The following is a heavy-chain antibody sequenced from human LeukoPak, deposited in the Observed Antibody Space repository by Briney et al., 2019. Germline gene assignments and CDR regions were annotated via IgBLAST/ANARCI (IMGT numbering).Heavy chain of an antibody. CDR2: IDWDDDK. V-gene: IGHV2-70*11. Sequence: TLSLTCAVYGGSFSGYYWSWIRQPPGKALEWLARIDWDDDKYYSTSLKTRLTISKDTSKNQVVLTMTNMDPVDTATYYCARIRGPYYFDYWGQGTLVTVSS. D-gene: IGHD3-10*01. CDR3: ARIRGPYYFDY. CDR1: GGSFSGYY. J-gene: IGHJ4*02.